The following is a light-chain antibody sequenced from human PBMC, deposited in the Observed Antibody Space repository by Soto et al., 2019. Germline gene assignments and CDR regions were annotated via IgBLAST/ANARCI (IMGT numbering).Light chain of an antibody. CDR1: QGISSY. CDR3: QQYYSYPRT. CDR2: AAS. J-gene: IGKJ1*01. Sequence: AIRMTQSPSSLSASTGDRVTITCRASQGISSYLAWYQQKPGKAAKLLIYAASTLQSGVPSRFSGSGSGTDFTLPISCLQSKEFETHYCQQYYSYPRTFGQGTKVDIK. V-gene: IGKV1-8*01.